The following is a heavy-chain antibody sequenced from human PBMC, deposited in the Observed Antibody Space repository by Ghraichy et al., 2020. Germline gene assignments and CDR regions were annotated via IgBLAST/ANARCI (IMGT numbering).Heavy chain of an antibody. Sequence: WGSLRLSCSGSGFNFNTYSMNWVRQAPGKGLEWVASISGASTYIYYADSVEGRFTISRDNAKHSLFLQMNSLRAEDTAIYFCARPAHCSASSCSYYFDSWGQGTLVTVSS. D-gene: IGHD3-10*02. CDR3: ARPAHCSASSCSYYFDS. CDR1: GFNFNTYS. CDR2: ISGASTYI. V-gene: IGHV3-21*01. J-gene: IGHJ4*02.